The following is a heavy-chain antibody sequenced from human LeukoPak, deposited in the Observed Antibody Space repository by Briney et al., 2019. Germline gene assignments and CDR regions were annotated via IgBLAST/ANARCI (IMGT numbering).Heavy chain of an antibody. Sequence: GASVKVSCKASGYTFTSYDINWVRQATGQGLEWMGWMNPNSGNTGYAQKFQGRVTITRNTSISTAYMELSSLRSEDTAVYYCARHYYGSGSYYDYWGQGTLVTVSS. CDR1: GYTFTSYD. CDR3: ARHYYGSGSYYDY. D-gene: IGHD3-10*01. J-gene: IGHJ4*02. V-gene: IGHV1-8*03. CDR2: MNPNSGNT.